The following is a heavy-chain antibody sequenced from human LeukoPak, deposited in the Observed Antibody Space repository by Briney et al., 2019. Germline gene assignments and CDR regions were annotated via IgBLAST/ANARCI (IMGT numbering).Heavy chain of an antibody. Sequence: GGSLRLSCAASGFTFSNYGMTWVRQAPGKGLEWVAVISYDGSNKYYADSVKGRFTISRDNSKNTLYLQMNSLRAEDTAVYYCARETLGAYYFDYWGQGTLVTVSS. CDR1: GFTFSNYG. V-gene: IGHV3-30*03. D-gene: IGHD3-16*01. CDR2: ISYDGSNK. CDR3: ARETLGAYYFDY. J-gene: IGHJ4*02.